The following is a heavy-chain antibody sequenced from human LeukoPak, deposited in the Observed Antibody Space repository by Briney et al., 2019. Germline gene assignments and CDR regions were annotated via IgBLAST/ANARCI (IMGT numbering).Heavy chain of an antibody. CDR3: ARDLYSYGANQDDY. CDR2: INQDASAK. V-gene: IGHV3-7*01. J-gene: IGHJ4*02. Sequence: GGSLRLSCAASGFTLRSYWMNWVRQAPGKGLEWVANINQDASAKSYVDSVRGRFTISRDDAKNSLHLQMNSLRAEDTAVYYCARDLYSYGANQDDYWGQGILLTVSS. D-gene: IGHD5-18*01. CDR1: GFTLRSYW.